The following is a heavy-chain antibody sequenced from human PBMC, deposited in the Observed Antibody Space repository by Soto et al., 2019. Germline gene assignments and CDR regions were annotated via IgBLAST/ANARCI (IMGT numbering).Heavy chain of an antibody. CDR1: GITFSNAW. V-gene: IGHV3-15*01. CDR3: TTGRYSSSLYFDS. CDR2: IKSKIDGGTT. J-gene: IGHJ4*02. Sequence: EVQLVESGGGLVKPGGSLRVSCAASGITFSNAWMTWVRQAPGKGLEWVGRIKSKIDGGTTDYGVPVKGRFTISRDDSKNTLYLQMNSLKTGYTAVYYCTTGRYSSSLYFDSWGQGTLVTVSS. D-gene: IGHD6-6*01.